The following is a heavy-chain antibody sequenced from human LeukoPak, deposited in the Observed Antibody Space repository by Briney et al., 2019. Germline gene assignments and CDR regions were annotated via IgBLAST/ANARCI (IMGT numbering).Heavy chain of an antibody. CDR1: GYTFTGYF. V-gene: IGHV1-2*02. CDR2: INPNSGGT. J-gene: IGHJ2*01. Sequence: GASVKVSCKTSGYTFTGYFMHWVRQAPGQGLEWMGWINPNSGGTNYAQKFQGRVTMTRDTSISTAYMELTRLRSDDTAMYYCSREGDYGDYRRLWYFDLWGRGTLVTVSS. D-gene: IGHD4-17*01. CDR3: SREGDYGDYRRLWYFDL.